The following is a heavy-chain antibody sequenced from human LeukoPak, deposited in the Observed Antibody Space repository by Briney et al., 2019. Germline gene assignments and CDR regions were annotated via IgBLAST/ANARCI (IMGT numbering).Heavy chain of an antibody. CDR3: AKALDVDSGYDFAIFDY. V-gene: IGHV3-23*01. J-gene: IGHJ4*02. CDR2: ISGSGGTT. D-gene: IGHD5-12*01. CDR1: GFTFSNYW. Sequence: GGSLRLSSVTSGFTFSNYWMSWVPQAPGKGLEWVSAISGSGGTTYYAASVEGGFTISRDNSKNTLYLQMNSLRAEDTAVYYCAKALDVDSGYDFAIFDYWGEGTLVTVSS.